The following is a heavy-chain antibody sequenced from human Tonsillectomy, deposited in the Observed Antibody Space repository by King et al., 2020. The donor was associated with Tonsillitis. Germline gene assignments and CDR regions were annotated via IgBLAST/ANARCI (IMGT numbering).Heavy chain of an antibody. V-gene: IGHV3-23*04. CDR3: AKDYEEIIYY. CDR1: GFSFSSYA. Sequence: DVQLVESGGGLVQPGGSLRLSCAGSGFSFSSYAMSWVRQAPGKGLEWVSFISGSGATTYFADSVKGRFTISRDNSKNMLYLQMNSLRAEDTAVYYCAKDYEEIIYYWGQGTLVTVSS. J-gene: IGHJ4*02. CDR2: ISGSGATT. D-gene: IGHD3-16*01.